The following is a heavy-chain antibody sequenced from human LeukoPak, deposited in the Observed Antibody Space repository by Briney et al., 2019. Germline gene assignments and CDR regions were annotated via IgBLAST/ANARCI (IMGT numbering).Heavy chain of an antibody. V-gene: IGHV3-23*01. J-gene: IGHJ4*02. CDR3: AKGPVDFWSGYPPFDY. CDR2: ISGSGGST. CDR1: GFTFSSYA. Sequence: GGSLRLSCAASGFTFSSYAMSWVRQAPGKGLEWVSAISGSGGSTYYADSVKGRFTISRDNSKNTLYLQMNSLRAEDTAVYYRAKGPVDFWSGYPPFDYWGQGTLVTVPS. D-gene: IGHD3-3*01.